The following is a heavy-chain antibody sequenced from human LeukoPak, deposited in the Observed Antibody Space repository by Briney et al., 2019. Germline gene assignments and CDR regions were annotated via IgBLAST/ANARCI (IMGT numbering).Heavy chain of an antibody. Sequence: PGGSLRLSCAASGFTFSTYWINWVRQAPGQGQESVASINPEGSEKYYVDSVKGRFTISRDNAKNSLYLQMSSLRAEDTAVYYCARDLDYGGNLPYYWGQGTLVTVSS. D-gene: IGHD4-23*01. CDR1: GFTFSTYW. J-gene: IGHJ4*02. V-gene: IGHV3-7*01. CDR3: ARDLDYGGNLPYY. CDR2: INPEGSEK.